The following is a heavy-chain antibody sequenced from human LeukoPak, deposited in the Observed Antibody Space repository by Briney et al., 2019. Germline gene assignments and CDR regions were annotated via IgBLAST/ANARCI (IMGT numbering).Heavy chain of an antibody. J-gene: IGHJ4*02. D-gene: IGHD6-19*01. V-gene: IGHV3-30*04. CDR1: GFTFSSHA. CDR3: ARAGNIAVAGTLGY. CDR2: ISYDGSNK. Sequence: GGSLRLSCAASGFTFSSHAMSWVRQAPGKGLEWVAVISYDGSNKYYADSVKGRFTISRDNSKNTLYLQMNSLRAEDTAVYYCARAGNIAVAGTLGYWGQGTLVTVSS.